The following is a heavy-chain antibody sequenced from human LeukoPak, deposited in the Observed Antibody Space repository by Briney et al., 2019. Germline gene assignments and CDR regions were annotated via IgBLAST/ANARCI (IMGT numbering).Heavy chain of an antibody. J-gene: IGHJ4*02. CDR2: IYYSGTT. CDR3: AGQGRTDYGPFDY. CDR1: GGSISSGGHF. Sequence: TLSLTCTVSGGSISSGGHFWNWISQHPGRGLEWIGSIYYSGTTYYNPSLKSRVTISVDTSKNQLSLKLSSVTAADTAVYYCAGQGRTDYGPFDYWGQGTLVIVSS. D-gene: IGHD4-17*01. V-gene: IGHV4-31*03.